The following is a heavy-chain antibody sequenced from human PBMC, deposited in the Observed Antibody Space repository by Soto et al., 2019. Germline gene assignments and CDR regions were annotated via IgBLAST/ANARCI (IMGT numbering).Heavy chain of an antibody. CDR3: ARVHGYSSSWGGYYYYYGMDV. CDR2: ISAYNGNT. CDR1: GYTFTSYG. Sequence: ASVKVSCKASGYTFTSYGISWVRQAPGQGLEWMGWISAYNGNTNYAQKLQGRVTMTTDTSTSTAYMELRSLRSDDTAVYYCARVHGYSSSWGGYYYYYGMDVWGQGTTVTVSS. J-gene: IGHJ6*02. D-gene: IGHD6-13*01. V-gene: IGHV1-18*01.